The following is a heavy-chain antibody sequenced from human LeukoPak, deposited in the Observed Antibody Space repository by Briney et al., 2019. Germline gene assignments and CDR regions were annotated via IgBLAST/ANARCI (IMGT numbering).Heavy chain of an antibody. CDR3: ARGAIVGHAFDI. J-gene: IGHJ3*02. V-gene: IGHV3-33*01. Sequence: GGSLRLSCAASGFTFSSYGMHWVRQAPGKGLEWVAVIWYDGSNKCYADSVKGRFTISRDNSKNTLYLQMNSLRAEDTAVYYCARGAIVGHAFDIWGQGKMVTVSS. CDR1: GFTFSSYG. CDR2: IWYDGSNK. D-gene: IGHD3-22*01.